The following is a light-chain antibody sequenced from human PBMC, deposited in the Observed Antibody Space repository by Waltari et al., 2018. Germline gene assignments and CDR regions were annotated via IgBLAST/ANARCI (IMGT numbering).Light chain of an antibody. CDR3: SSYTYGGPWV. V-gene: IGLV2-23*02. CDR2: EVD. J-gene: IGLJ2*01. Sequence: SALTQPASVSASPGQSITISCTGSSSDIGSYDLVAWYQQHPGKAPHLLIYEVDKRPSGVSYRFSVSKSGNAASLTVSGLQPEDEGHYFCSSYTYGGPWVFGGGTLLTVL. CDR1: SSDIGSYDL.